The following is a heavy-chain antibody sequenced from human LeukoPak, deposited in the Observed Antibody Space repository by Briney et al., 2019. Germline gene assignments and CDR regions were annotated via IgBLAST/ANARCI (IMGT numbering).Heavy chain of an antibody. Sequence: ASVKVSCKASGGTFSSYAISWVRQAPGQGLEWMGGIIPIFGTANYAQKFQGRVTITADESTSTAYMELSSLRSEDTAVYYCARDLEGGYSGYDSSATYFDYWGQGTLVTVSS. CDR1: GGTFSSYA. CDR3: ARDLEGGYSGYDSSATYFDY. J-gene: IGHJ4*02. CDR2: IIPIFGTA. D-gene: IGHD5-12*01. V-gene: IGHV1-69*13.